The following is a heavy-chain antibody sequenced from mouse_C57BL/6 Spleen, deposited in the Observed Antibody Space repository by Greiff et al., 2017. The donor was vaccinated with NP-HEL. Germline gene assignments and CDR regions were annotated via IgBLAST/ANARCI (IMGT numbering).Heavy chain of an antibody. J-gene: IGHJ3*01. Sequence: QVQLQQSGPELVKPGASVKLSCKASGYTFTSYDINWVKQRPGQGLEWIGWIYPRDGSTKYNEKFKGKATLTVDTSSSTAYMELHSLTSEDSAVYFCARETYGSSSPGFAYWGQGTLVTVSA. V-gene: IGHV1-85*01. CDR1: GYTFTSYD. CDR2: IYPRDGST. CDR3: ARETYGSSSPGFAY. D-gene: IGHD1-1*01.